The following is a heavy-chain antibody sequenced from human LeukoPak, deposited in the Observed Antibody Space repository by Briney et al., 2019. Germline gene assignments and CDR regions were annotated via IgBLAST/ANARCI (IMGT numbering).Heavy chain of an antibody. CDR3: AKADYGDYPYWYFDL. CDR1: GFTFDDYA. J-gene: IGHJ2*01. D-gene: IGHD4-17*01. CDR2: ISWNSGSI. Sequence: GRSLRLSCAASGFTFDDYAMHWVRQAPGKGLEWVSGISWNSGSIGYADSVKGRLTISRDNAKNSLYLQMNSLRAEDTALYYCAKADYGDYPYWYFDLWGRGTLVTVSS. V-gene: IGHV3-9*01.